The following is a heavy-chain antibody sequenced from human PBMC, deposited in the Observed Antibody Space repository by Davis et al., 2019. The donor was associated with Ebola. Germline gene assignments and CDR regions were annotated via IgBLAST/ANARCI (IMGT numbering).Heavy chain of an antibody. CDR2: IIPIFGTA. D-gene: IGHD2-2*02. V-gene: IGHV1-69*13. Sequence: SVKVSCKASGYTFTSYAMHWVRQAPGQGLEWMGGIIPIFGTANYAQKFQGRVTITADESTSTAYMELSSLRSEDTAVYYCARDANIVVVPAAILGGVFHYWGQGTLVTVSS. CDR3: ARDANIVVVPAAILGGVFHY. CDR1: GYTFTSYA. J-gene: IGHJ4*02.